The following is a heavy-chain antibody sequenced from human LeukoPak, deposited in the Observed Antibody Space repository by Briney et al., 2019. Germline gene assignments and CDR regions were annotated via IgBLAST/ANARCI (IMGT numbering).Heavy chain of an antibody. V-gene: IGHV1-2*06. CDR2: INPNSGGT. D-gene: IGHD3-22*01. CDR3: ARDIVGIGYYDSSGHEDY. Sequence: ASVKVSCKASGYTFTGYYIHWVRQAPGQGLEWMGRINPNSGGTNYAQKFQGRVTMTRHTSISTAYMELSRLRSDDTAVYYCARDIVGIGYYDSSGHEDYWGQGSLVTVSS. J-gene: IGHJ4*02. CDR1: GYTFTGYY.